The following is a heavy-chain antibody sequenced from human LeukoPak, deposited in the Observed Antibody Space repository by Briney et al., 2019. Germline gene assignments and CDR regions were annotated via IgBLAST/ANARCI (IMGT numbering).Heavy chain of an antibody. CDR2: IKSKTDGGTT. CDR3: TTGEYSYGAYYFDY. V-gene: IGHV3-15*01. Sequence: GGSLRLSCAASGFPFSNVWMSWVRQAPGKGLEWVGRIKSKTDGGTTDHAAPVKGRFTISRDDSKNTLYLQMNSLKTEDTAVYYCTTGEYSYGAYYFDYWGQGTLVTVSS. CDR1: GFPFSNVW. J-gene: IGHJ4*02. D-gene: IGHD5-18*01.